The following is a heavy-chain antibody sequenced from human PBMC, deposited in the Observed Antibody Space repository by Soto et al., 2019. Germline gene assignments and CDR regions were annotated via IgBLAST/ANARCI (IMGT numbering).Heavy chain of an antibody. D-gene: IGHD3-3*01. J-gene: IGHJ4*02. CDR1: GASIKNSDGYY. V-gene: IGHV4-30-4*01. Sequence: SATLSLTCTVSGASIKNSDGYYWSWLRQRPGKGLEWIGFIYQSGSTDYNPSLRDRMHMSLDATRNHYSLRLTSVTAADTAVYFCARAPVGLDTISYFDYWGQGKLVTVSS. CDR3: ARAPVGLDTISYFDY. CDR2: IYQSGST.